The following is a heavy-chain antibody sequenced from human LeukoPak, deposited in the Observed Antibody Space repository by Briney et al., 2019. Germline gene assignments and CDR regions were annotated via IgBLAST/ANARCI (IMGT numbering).Heavy chain of an antibody. Sequence: GASVKVSCTASGYTFTIYGISWVRQAPGQGLEWMGWISAYNGNTNYAQKLQGRVTMTTDTSTSTAYMELRSLRSDDTAVYYCARGGYSSGWLNYYYYYMDVWGKGTTVTISS. J-gene: IGHJ6*03. CDR2: ISAYNGNT. CDR3: ARGGYSSGWLNYYYYYMDV. V-gene: IGHV1-18*01. D-gene: IGHD6-19*01. CDR1: GYTFTIYG.